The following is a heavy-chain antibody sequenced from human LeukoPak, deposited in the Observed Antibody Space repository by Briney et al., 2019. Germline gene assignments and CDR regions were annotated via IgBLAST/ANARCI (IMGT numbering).Heavy chain of an antibody. CDR3: VKVGCSCGTCYWAYFQH. V-gene: IGHV3-64D*09. J-gene: IGHJ1*01. CDR2: ISSNGDRT. Sequence: GGSLRLSCSASGFTFSSYVMHWVRQAPGKGLEYVSGISSNGDRTYYADSVKGRFIISRDNSKNTLYLQMSSLRAEDTAVYYCVKVGCSCGTCYWAYFQHWGQGTLVTVSS. D-gene: IGHD2-15*01. CDR1: GFTFSSYV.